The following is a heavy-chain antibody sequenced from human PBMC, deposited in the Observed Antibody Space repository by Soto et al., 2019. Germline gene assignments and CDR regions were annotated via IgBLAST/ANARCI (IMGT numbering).Heavy chain of an antibody. CDR1: GYTFTSYD. J-gene: IGHJ3*02. CDR3: ARIQSHYYDSSGRSSAFDI. V-gene: IGHV1-8*01. Sequence: ASVKVSCKASGYTFTSYDINWVRQATGQGLEWMGWMNPNSGNTGYAQKFQGRVTMTRNTSISTAYMELSSLRSEDTAVYYCARIQSHYYDSSGRSSAFDIWGQGTMVTVSS. D-gene: IGHD3-22*01. CDR2: MNPNSGNT.